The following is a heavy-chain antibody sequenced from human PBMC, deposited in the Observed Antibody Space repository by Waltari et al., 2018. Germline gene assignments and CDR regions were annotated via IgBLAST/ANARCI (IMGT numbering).Heavy chain of an antibody. D-gene: IGHD5-12*01. J-gene: IGHJ4*02. CDR2: IYPGNSDT. V-gene: IGHV5-51*07. CDR1: GYNFASYW. CDR3: ARHEDGYNPFGY. Sequence: EVHLVQSGPEVKKPGESLKISCKGSGYNFASYWNGWVHQMPGKGLEWMGLIYPGNSDTRYSLSFRGQVTISADKSITTAYLQWNSLKASDTAMYYCARHEDGYNPFGYWGQGTLVTVSS.